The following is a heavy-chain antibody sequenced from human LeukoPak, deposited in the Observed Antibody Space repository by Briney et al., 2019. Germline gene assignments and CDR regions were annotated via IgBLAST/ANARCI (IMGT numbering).Heavy chain of an antibody. CDR2: INHSGST. J-gene: IGHJ4*02. CDR1: GFTFSDYY. Sequence: GSLRLSCAASGFTFSDYYMSWIRQPPGKGLEWIGEINHSGSTNYSPSLKSRVTISVDTSKNQFSLKLSSVTAADTAVYYCATQQWLGTYPADYWGQGTLVTVSS. D-gene: IGHD6-19*01. V-gene: IGHV4-34*08. CDR3: ATQQWLGTYPADY.